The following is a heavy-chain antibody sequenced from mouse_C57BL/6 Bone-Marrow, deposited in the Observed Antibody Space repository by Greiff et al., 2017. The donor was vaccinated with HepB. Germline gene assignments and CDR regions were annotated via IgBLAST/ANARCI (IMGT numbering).Heavy chain of an antibody. D-gene: IGHD1-1*01. Sequence: EVQGVESGGGLVQPGGSLKLSCAASGFTFSDYYMYWVRQTPEKRLGWVAYISNGGGSTYYPDTVKGRFTISRDNAKNTLYLQMSRLKSEDTAMYYCARHPQIYYYGSSHWYFDVWGTGTTVTVSS. CDR3: ARHPQIYYYGSSHWYFDV. V-gene: IGHV5-12*01. CDR1: GFTFSDYY. CDR2: ISNGGGST. J-gene: IGHJ1*03.